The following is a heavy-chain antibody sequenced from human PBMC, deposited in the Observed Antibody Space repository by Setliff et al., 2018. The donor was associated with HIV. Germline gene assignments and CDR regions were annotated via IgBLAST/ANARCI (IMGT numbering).Heavy chain of an antibody. J-gene: IGHJ4*02. Sequence: PGGSLRLSCTASGFTFGDYAMSWVRQAPGKGLEWVSSISSGSTYIYYTDSVKGRFTISRDNAKNSLYLQMNSLRAEDTAVYYCARGPYYYDSSGPFDYWGQGTLVTVSS. V-gene: IGHV3-21*01. CDR1: GFTFGDYA. D-gene: IGHD3-22*01. CDR2: ISSGSTYI. CDR3: ARGPYYYDSSGPFDY.